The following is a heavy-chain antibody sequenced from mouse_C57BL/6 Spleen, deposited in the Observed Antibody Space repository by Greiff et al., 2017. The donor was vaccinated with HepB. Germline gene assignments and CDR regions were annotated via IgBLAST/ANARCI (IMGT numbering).Heavy chain of an antibody. Sequence: VQLQQSGAELVRPGASVKLSCKASGYTFTDYYINWVKQRPGQGLEWIARIYPGSGNTYYNEKFKVKATLTAEKSSSTAYMQLSRLTSEDSDVYFCARSALITTVDYAMDYWGQGTTVTVSS. J-gene: IGHJ4*01. D-gene: IGHD1-1*01. CDR1: GYTFTDYY. V-gene: IGHV1-76*01. CDR2: IYPGSGNT. CDR3: ARSALITTVDYAMDY.